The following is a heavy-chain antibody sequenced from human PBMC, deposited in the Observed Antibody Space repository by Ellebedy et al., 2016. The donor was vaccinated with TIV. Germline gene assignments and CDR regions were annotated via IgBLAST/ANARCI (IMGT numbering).Heavy chain of an antibody. CDR1: GFIFSDYC. V-gene: IGHV3-74*01. CDR2: ISNSGSGT. Sequence: GGSLRLSXAVSGFIFSDYCMNWVRQAPGKGLVWVSRISNSGSGTRYADSVKGRFTISRDNAKKTVYLQMNSLRAEDTAVYYCAREYYDFWSARGAFEYWGQGTLVTVSS. CDR3: AREYYDFWSARGAFEY. D-gene: IGHD3-3*01. J-gene: IGHJ4*02.